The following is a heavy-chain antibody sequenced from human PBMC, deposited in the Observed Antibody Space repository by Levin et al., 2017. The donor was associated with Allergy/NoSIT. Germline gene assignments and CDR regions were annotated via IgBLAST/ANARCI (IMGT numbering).Heavy chain of an antibody. Sequence: ASVKVSCKASGGTFSSYAISWVRQAPGQGLEWMGGIIPIFGTANYAQKFQGRVTITADESTSTAYMELSSLRSEDTAVYYCARDDLGCLDIWGQGTMVTVSS. CDR1: GGTFSSYA. CDR2: IIPIFGTA. J-gene: IGHJ3*02. CDR3: ARDDLGCLDI. V-gene: IGHV1-69*13. D-gene: IGHD2-15*01.